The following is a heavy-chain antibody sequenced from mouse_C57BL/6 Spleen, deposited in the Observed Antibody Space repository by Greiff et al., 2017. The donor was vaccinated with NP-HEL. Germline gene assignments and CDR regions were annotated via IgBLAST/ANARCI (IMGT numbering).Heavy chain of an antibody. CDR2: INPNNGGT. CDR3: ARRRTGTEYFDY. V-gene: IGHV1-26*01. Sequence: EVQLQQSGPELVKPGASVKISCKASGYTFTDYYMNWVKQSHGKSLEWIGDINPNNGGTSYNQKFKGKATLTVDKSSSTAYMELRSLTSEDSAVYYCARRRTGTEYFDYWGQGTTLTVSS. CDR1: GYTFTDYY. D-gene: IGHD4-1*01. J-gene: IGHJ2*01.